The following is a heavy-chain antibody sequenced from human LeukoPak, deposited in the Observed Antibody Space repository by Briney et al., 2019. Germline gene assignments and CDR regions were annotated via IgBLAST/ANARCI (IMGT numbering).Heavy chain of an antibody. V-gene: IGHV4-59*08. CDR3: ARRNQQQLVNWFDP. J-gene: IGHJ5*02. D-gene: IGHD6-13*01. CDR2: IYYSGST. Sequence: PSETLSLTCTVSGGSISSYYWSWIRQPPGKGLEWIGYIYYSGSTNYNPSLKSRVTISVDTSKNQFSLKLSSVTAADTAVYYWARRNQQQLVNWFDPWGQGTLVTVSS. CDR1: GGSISSYY.